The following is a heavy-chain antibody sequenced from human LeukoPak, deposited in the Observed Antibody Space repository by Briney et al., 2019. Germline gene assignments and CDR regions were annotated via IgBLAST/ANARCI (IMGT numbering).Heavy chain of an antibody. V-gene: IGHV4-38-2*01. D-gene: IGHD3-10*01. J-gene: IGHJ4*02. CDR3: ARGPPDYYGSGSYFDY. CDR2: IYYSGST. Sequence: LRLSCAASGFTFSDYYMSWIRQPPGKGLEWIGSIYYSGSTYYNPSLKSRVTISIDTSKNQFSLKLSSVTAADTAVYYCARGPPDYYGSGSYFDYWGQGTLVTVSS. CDR1: GFTFSDYY.